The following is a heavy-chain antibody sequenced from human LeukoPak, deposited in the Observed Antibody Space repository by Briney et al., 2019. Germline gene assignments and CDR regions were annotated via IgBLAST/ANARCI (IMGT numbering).Heavy chain of an antibody. CDR2: IYTSGST. CDR3: ARDQEYSYGTYYYYGMDV. V-gene: IGHV4-4*07. CDR1: GGSISSYY. J-gene: IGHJ6*02. D-gene: IGHD5-18*01. Sequence: SETLSLTCTVSGGSISSYYWSWIRQPAGKGLEWNGRIYTSGSTNYNPSLKSRVTMSVDTSKNQFSLKLSSVTAADTAVYYCARDQEYSYGTYYYYGMDVWGQGTTVTVSS.